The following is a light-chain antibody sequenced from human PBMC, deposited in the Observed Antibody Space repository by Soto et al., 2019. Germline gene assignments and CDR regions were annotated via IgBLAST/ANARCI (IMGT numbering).Light chain of an antibody. J-gene: IGKJ1*01. V-gene: IGKV1-6*01. Sequence: AIQMTQSPSSLSASVGDRVTITCRASQDIRSELGWYQQKPGKAPNLLIYAASTLQSGVPSRFSGSGSGTDFTLTISSLQPEDFATYYCLHDYNYPRTFGQGTKVDI. CDR2: AAS. CDR1: QDIRSE. CDR3: LHDYNYPRT.